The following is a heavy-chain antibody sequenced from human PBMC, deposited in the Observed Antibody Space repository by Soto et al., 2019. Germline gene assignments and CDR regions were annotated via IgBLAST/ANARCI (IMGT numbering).Heavy chain of an antibody. Sequence: QITLKESGPTLVKPTPPLTLTCSFSGFSLTTRGVGVGWIRQPPGKAREWLALIYWDDDKRYSPSLKSRLTITKDTTNNHVVLTRTNMDPVDTATYYCAHSGIYDESSGYLYRNFDYWCQGTLVTVSS. J-gene: IGHJ4*02. V-gene: IGHV2-5*02. D-gene: IGHD3-22*01. CDR3: AHSGIYDESSGYLYRNFDY. CDR2: IYWDDDK. CDR1: GFSLTTRGVG.